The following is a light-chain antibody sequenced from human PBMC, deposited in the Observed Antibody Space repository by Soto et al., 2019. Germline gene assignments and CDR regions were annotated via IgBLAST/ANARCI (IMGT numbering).Light chain of an antibody. CDR1: QSVSNYY. Sequence: EIALTQSPATLSLSSGERATISCLASQSVSNYYLAWYQQKPGQAPRLLIYGASNRATGIPDRFSGSGSGTDFTLTISRLEPEDFAVYYCQQYGSSGTFGQGTKVDIK. CDR2: GAS. CDR3: QQYGSSGT. V-gene: IGKV3-20*01. J-gene: IGKJ1*01.